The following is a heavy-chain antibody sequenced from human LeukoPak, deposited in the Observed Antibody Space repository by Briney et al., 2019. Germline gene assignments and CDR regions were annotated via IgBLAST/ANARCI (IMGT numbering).Heavy chain of an antibody. Sequence: GGSLRLSCAASGFTFSSYSMIWLRQAPGKGLEWVSSISSSSSYIYYADSVKGRFTISRDNAKNSLYLQMNSLRAEDTAVYYCASEGAARRNGFDPWGQGTLVTVSS. V-gene: IGHV3-21*01. J-gene: IGHJ5*02. CDR2: ISSSSSYI. CDR1: GFTFSSYS. D-gene: IGHD6-6*01. CDR3: ASEGAARRNGFDP.